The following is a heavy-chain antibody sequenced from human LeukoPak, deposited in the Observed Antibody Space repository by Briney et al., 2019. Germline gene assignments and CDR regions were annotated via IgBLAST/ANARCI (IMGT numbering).Heavy chain of an antibody. Sequence: ASVKVSCKASGGTFSSYAISWVRQAPGQGLEWMGGIIPIFGTANYAQKFQGRVTITADESTSTAYMELSSLRSEDTAVYYCARVSLGSYGSQHYYYYGMDVWGQGTMVTVSS. V-gene: IGHV1-69*01. CDR1: GGTFSSYA. CDR2: IIPIFGTA. CDR3: ARVSLGSYGSQHYYYYGMDV. J-gene: IGHJ6*02. D-gene: IGHD1-26*01.